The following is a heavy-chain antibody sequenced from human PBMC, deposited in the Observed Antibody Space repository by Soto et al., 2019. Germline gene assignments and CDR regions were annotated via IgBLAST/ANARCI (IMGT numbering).Heavy chain of an antibody. D-gene: IGHD3-10*01. V-gene: IGHV1-69*13. J-gene: IGHJ4*02. CDR2: IIPIFGTA. CDR3: ARGGYGSGSYYNGYFDY. Sequence: SVKVSCKASGGTFSSYAISWVRQAPGQGLEWMGGIIPIFGTANYAQKFQGRVTITADESTSTAYMELSSLRSEDTAVYYCARGGYGSGSYYNGYFDYWGQGTLVTAPQ. CDR1: GGTFSSYA.